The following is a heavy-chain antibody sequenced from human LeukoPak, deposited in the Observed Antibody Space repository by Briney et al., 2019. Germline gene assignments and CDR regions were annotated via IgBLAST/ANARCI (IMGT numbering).Heavy chain of an antibody. D-gene: IGHD2-2*01. CDR2: INPSGGST. J-gene: IGHJ6*02. V-gene: IGHV1-46*01. CDR3: AREPVVVPVAFKVDGMDV. Sequence: ASVKVSCKATGYAFTSHYMHWVRQAPGQGLEWMGIINPSGGSTSYAQKFQGRVTMTRDTSTSTVYMELSSLRSEDTAVYYCAREPVVVPVAFKVDGMDVWGQGTTVTVSS. CDR1: GYAFTSHY.